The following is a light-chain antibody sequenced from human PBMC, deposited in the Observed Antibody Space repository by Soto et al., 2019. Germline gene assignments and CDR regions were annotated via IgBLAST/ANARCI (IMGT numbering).Light chain of an antibody. CDR3: QQYNNWLSIT. CDR1: QSVRTN. J-gene: IGKJ5*01. V-gene: IGKV3D-15*01. Sequence: DIVMTQSPGTLSVSPGESAILSCRASQSVRTNLAWYRQKPGQSPRLLIYGASSRATGIPARFSGSGSGTEFTLTISSLQSEDFAVYYCQQYNNWLSITFGQGTRLEIK. CDR2: GAS.